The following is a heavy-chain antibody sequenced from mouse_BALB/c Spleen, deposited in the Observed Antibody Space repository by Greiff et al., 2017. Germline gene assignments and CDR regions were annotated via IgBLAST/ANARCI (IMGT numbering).Heavy chain of an antibody. CDR1: GFTFSSYW. CDR2: IRLKSDNYAT. J-gene: IGHJ4*01. V-gene: IGHV6-3*03. Sequence: EVKLVESGGGLVQPGGSMKLSCVASGFTFSSYWMSWVRQSPEKGLEWVAEIRLKSDNYATHYAESVKGKFTISRDDSKSRLYLQMNSLRAEDTGIYYCTGIYYYGSSTLYYYAMDYWGQGTSVTVS. D-gene: IGHD1-1*01. CDR3: TGIYYYGSSTLYYYAMDY.